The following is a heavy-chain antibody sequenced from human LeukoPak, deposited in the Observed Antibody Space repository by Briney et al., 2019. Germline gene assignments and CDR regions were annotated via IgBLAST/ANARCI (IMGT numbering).Heavy chain of an antibody. CDR1: GGSISSGSYY. V-gene: IGHV4-61*02. CDR2: IYTSGST. Sequence: SQTLSLTCTVSGGSISSGSYYWSWIRQPAGKGLEWIGRIYTSGSTNYNPSLKSRVTISVDTSKNQFSLKLSSVTTADTAVYYCAAYSSSWYDYWGQGTLVTVSS. J-gene: IGHJ4*02. D-gene: IGHD6-13*01. CDR3: AAYSSSWYDY.